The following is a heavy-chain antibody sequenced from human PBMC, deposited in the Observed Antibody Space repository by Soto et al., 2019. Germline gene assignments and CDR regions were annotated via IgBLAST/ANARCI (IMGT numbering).Heavy chain of an antibody. CDR2: IYYSGST. D-gene: IGHD4-4*01. Sequence: PSETLSLTCTVSGGSISSGGYYWSWIRHHPGKGLEWIGYIYYSGSTYYNPSLKSRVTISVDTSKNQFSLKLSSVTAADTAVYYCARVAAVTHYYYYGMDVWGQGTTVTVSS. J-gene: IGHJ6*02. CDR3: ARVAAVTHYYYYGMDV. CDR1: GGSISSGGYY. V-gene: IGHV4-31*03.